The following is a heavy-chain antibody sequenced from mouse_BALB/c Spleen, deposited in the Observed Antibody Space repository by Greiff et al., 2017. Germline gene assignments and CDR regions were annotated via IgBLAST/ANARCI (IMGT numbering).Heavy chain of an antibody. Sequence: EVHLVESGGGLVQPGGSLRLSCATSGFTFTDYYMSWVRQPPGKALEWLGFIRNKANGYTTEYSASVKGRFTISRDNSQSILYLQMNTLRAEDSATYYCARDSPFYYGYAMDYWGQGTSVTVSS. V-gene: IGHV7-3*02. J-gene: IGHJ4*01. CDR2: IRNKANGYTT. CDR1: GFTFTDYY. CDR3: ARDSPFYYGYAMDY. D-gene: IGHD1-1*01.